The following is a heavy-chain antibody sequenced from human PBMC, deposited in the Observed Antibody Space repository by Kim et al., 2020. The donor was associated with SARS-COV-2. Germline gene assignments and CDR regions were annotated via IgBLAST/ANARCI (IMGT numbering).Heavy chain of an antibody. CDR3: ARGSKTPQYSSRSYYYGMDV. J-gene: IGHJ6*02. D-gene: IGHD6-13*01. V-gene: IGHV4-34*01. Sequence: SETLSLTCAVYGGSFSGYYWSWIRQPPGKGLEWIGEINHSGSTNYNPSLKSRVTISVDTSKNQFSLKLSSVTAADTAVYYCARGSKTPQYSSRSYYYGMDVWGQGTTVTVSS. CDR2: INHSGST. CDR1: GGSFSGYY.